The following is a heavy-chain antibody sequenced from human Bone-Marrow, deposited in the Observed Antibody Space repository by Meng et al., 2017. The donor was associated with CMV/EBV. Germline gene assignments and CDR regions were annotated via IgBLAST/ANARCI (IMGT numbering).Heavy chain of an antibody. V-gene: IGHV4-59*01. J-gene: IGHJ5*02. CDR3: ARLGRHCSGGSCYFGWFDP. CDR2: IYYSGST. D-gene: IGHD2-15*01. Sequence: SETLSLTCTVSGGSISSYYWSWIRQPPGKGLEWIGYIYYSGSTNYNPSLKSRVTISVDTSKNPFSLKLRSVTAADTAVYYCARLGRHCSGGSCYFGWFDPWGQGTLVTVSS. CDR1: GGSISSYY.